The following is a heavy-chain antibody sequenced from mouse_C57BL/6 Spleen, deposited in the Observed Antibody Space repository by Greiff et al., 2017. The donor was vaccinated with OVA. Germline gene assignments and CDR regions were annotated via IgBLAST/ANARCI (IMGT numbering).Heavy chain of an antibody. J-gene: IGHJ1*03. CDR3: TTTVVAEDWYFDV. Sequence: VKLVESGAELVRPGASVTLSCKASGYTFTDYEMHWVKQTPVHGLEWIGAIDPETGGTAYNQKFKGKAILTADKSSSTAYMELRSLTSEDSAVYYCTTTVVAEDWYFDVWGTGTTVTVSS. V-gene: IGHV1-15*01. D-gene: IGHD1-1*01. CDR1: GYTFTDYE. CDR2: IDPETGGT.